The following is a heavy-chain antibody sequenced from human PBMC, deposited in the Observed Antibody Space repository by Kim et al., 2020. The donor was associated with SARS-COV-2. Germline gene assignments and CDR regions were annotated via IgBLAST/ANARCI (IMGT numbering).Heavy chain of an antibody. V-gene: IGHV4-4*02. CDR1: GGSISSSNW. CDR2: IYHSGST. Sequence: SETLSLTCAVSGGSISSSNWWSWVRQPPGKGLEWIGEIYHSGSTNYNPSLKSRVTISVDKSKNQFSLKLSSVTAADTAVYYCARDNAAAASSPYSRYGMDVWGQGTTVTVSS. D-gene: IGHD6-13*01. CDR3: ARDNAAAASSPYSRYGMDV. J-gene: IGHJ6*02.